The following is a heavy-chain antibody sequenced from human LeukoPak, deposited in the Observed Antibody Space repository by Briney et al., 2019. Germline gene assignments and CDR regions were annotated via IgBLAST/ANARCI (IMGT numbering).Heavy chain of an antibody. D-gene: IGHD2-15*01. CDR1: GYTFTGYY. CDR2: INPNSGGT. CDR3: ARGGVRTLLGYCSGGSCYDSDY. V-gene: IGHV1-2*02. J-gene: IGHJ4*02. Sequence: ASVKVSCKASGYTFTGYYMHWVRQAPGQGLEWMGWINPNSGGTNYAQKFQGRVTMTRDTSISTAYMELSRLRSDGTAVYYCARGGVRTLLGYCSGGSCYDSDYWGQGTLVTVSS.